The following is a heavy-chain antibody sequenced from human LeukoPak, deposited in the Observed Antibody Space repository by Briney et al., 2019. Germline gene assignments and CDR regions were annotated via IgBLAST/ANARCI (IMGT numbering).Heavy chain of an antibody. V-gene: IGHV4-39*07. J-gene: IGHJ5*02. D-gene: IGHD4-17*01. Sequence: SETLSLTCTVSGGSISSSSYYWGWIRQPPGKGLEWIGSIYYSGSTYYNPSLKSRVTISVDTSKNQFSLKLSSVTAADTAVYYCAREWAYGAINWFDPWGQGTLVTVSS. CDR1: GGSISSSSYY. CDR3: AREWAYGAINWFDP. CDR2: IYYSGST.